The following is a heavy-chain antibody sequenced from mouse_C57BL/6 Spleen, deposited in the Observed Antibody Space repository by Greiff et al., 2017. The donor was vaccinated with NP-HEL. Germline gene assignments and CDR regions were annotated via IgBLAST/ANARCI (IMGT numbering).Heavy chain of an antibody. CDR3: ATGTGAY. Sequence: VQLQQSGAELARPGASVKLSCKASGYTFTSYGISWVKQRTGQGLEWIGEIYPRSGNTYYNEKFKGKATLTADKSSSTAYMELRSLTSEDSAVYFCATGTGAYWGQGTLVTVSA. V-gene: IGHV1-81*01. J-gene: IGHJ3*01. CDR2: IYPRSGNT. D-gene: IGHD3-3*01. CDR1: GYTFTSYG.